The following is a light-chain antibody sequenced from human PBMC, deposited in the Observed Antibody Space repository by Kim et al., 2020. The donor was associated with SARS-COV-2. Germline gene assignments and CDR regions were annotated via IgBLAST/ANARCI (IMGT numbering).Light chain of an antibody. Sequence: QRVTISCTGSSSNIGAGYDVHWYQQLPGTAPKLLIYGNSNRPSGVPDRFPGSKSGTSASLAITGLQAEDEADYYCQSYDSSLSGVVFGGGTKLTVL. CDR3: QSYDSSLSGVV. V-gene: IGLV1-40*01. CDR2: GNS. CDR1: SSNIGAGYD. J-gene: IGLJ2*01.